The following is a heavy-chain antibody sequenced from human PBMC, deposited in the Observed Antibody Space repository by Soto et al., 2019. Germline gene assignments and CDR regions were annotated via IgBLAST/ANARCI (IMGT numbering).Heavy chain of an antibody. CDR2: ISSSGSTI. J-gene: IGHJ6*03. D-gene: IGHD3-3*01. V-gene: IGHV3-11*01. CDR3: ARSPGYYDFWSGYYYYYMDV. CDR1: GFTFSDYY. Sequence: PGGSLRLSCAASGFTFSDYYMSWIRQAPGKGLEWVSYISSSGSTIYYADSVKGRFTISRDNAKNSLYLQINSLRAEDTAVYYCARSPGYYDFWSGYYYYYMDVWGKGTTVTVSS.